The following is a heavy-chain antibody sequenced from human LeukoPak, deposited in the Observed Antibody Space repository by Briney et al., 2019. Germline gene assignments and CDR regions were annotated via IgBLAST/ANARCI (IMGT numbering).Heavy chain of an antibody. D-gene: IGHD3-22*01. CDR3: AKATYYYDSSGYYYYFDY. J-gene: IGHJ4*02. CDR2: ISGSGGST. V-gene: IGHV3-23*01. CDR1: GFTFSSFA. Sequence: GGSLSLSCAASGFTFSSFAMSWVRQAPGKGLEWVSTISGSGGSTFYADSVKGRFTISRDNSKNTLYLQMNSLRAADTAVYYCAKATYYYDSSGYYYYFDYWGQGTLVTVSS.